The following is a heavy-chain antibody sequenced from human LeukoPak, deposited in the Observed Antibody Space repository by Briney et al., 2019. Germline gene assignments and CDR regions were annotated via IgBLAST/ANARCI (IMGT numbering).Heavy chain of an antibody. CDR2: IYYSGST. J-gene: IGHJ4*02. CDR1: GGSISSGDYY. CDR3: ARTTMTTVVYDY. V-gene: IGHV4-30-4*08. D-gene: IGHD4-23*01. Sequence: SETLSLTCTVSGGSISSGDYYWSWIRQPPGKGLEWIGYIYYSGSTYYNPSLKSRVTISVDTSKNQSSLKLSSVTAADTAVYYCARTTMTTVVYDYWGQGTLVTVSS.